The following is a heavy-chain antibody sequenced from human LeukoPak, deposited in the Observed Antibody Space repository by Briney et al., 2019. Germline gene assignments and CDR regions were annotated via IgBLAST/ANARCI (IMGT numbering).Heavy chain of an antibody. V-gene: IGHV5-51*01. J-gene: IGHJ3*02. CDR2: IYPGDSDT. CDR3: ARQVPAVNLGAFDI. CDR1: GYNFTSYW. Sequence: LGGALEISCKGSGYNFTSYWIGWVRQLPGKGVEWMGIIYPGDSDTRHSPSFQGQVTISADKSISTAYLQWSSLKASDTAMYYCARQVPAVNLGAFDIWGQGTMVTVSS. D-gene: IGHD2-2*01.